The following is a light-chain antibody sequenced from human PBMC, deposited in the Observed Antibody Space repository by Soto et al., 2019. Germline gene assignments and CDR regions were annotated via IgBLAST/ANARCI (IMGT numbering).Light chain of an antibody. Sequence: EIVLTQSPATLSLSPGERATLSCGASQSVSSYLGWYQQKPGQVPRLLIYDASNRATGIPARFSGSGSGTDFTLTISSLEPEDFAVYYCQHRSNWPLTFGGGTKVEIK. CDR2: DAS. CDR1: QSVSSY. J-gene: IGKJ4*01. CDR3: QHRSNWPLT. V-gene: IGKV3-11*01.